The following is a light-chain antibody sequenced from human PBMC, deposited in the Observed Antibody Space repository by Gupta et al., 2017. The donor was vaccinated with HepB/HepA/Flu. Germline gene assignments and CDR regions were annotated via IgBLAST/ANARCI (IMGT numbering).Light chain of an antibody. V-gene: IGKV3-20*01. CDR3: QQYDSPWT. CDR2: GAS. CDR1: QSVSSSY. Sequence: EIVLTQSPGTLSLSPGERATLSCRASQSVSSSYLAWYQQKPGQAPRLLIYGASSRATGIPDRFSGSGSGTDFTLTISRLEPGDFAVYYCQQYDSPWTFGQGTKVEIK. J-gene: IGKJ1*01.